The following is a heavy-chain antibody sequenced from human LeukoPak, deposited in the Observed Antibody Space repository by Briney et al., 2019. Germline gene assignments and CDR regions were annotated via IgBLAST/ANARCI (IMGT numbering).Heavy chain of an antibody. CDR3: AGEGGSYHTGDYFDY. CDR1: GFTFSSYA. Sequence: GRSLRLSCAASGFTFSSYAMHWVRQAPGKGLEWVAVISYDGSNKYYADSVKGRFTISRDNSKNTLYLQMNSLRAEDTAVYYGAGEGGSYHTGDYFDYWGQGTLVTVSS. J-gene: IGHJ4*02. D-gene: IGHD1-26*01. V-gene: IGHV3-30-3*01. CDR2: ISYDGSNK.